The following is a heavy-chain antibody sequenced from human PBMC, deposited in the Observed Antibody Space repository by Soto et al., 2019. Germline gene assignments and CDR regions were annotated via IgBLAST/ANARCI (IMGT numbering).Heavy chain of an antibody. CDR1: SAPVRSTTYT. J-gene: IGHJ5*02. V-gene: IGHV4-39*01. D-gene: IGHD3-10*01. CDR2: VYYGGRS. Sequence: SETLSLTCTVSSAPVRSTTYTWGWIRLPPGKGLEWVASVYYGGRSYYNPTLNSRVTISVDTSKNQFSLKMTSVTAADTAVYYCARSLVLPMVRGVIAWYAPWRRGTLVTVCS. CDR3: ARSLVLPMVRGVIAWYAP.